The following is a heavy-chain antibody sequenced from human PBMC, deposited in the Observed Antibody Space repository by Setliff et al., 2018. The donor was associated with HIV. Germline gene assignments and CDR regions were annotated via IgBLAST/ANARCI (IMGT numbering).Heavy chain of an antibody. Sequence: ASVKVSCKASGYTFTSYGISWVRQAPGQGLEWMGWISAYNGNTNYAQKLQGRVTMTTDTSTSTAYMELRSLRSDDTAVYYCARGPPIVVVPAALLTFDYWGQGTQVTVSS. CDR2: ISAYNGNT. D-gene: IGHD2-2*01. J-gene: IGHJ4*02. CDR1: GYTFTSYG. V-gene: IGHV1-18*01. CDR3: ARGPPIVVVPAALLTFDY.